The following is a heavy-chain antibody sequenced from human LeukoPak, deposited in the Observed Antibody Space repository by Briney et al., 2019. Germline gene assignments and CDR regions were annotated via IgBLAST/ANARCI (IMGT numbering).Heavy chain of an antibody. CDR2: VYYSGST. CDR3: ARYLTYYYGSSGYYHFDY. J-gene: IGHJ4*02. CDR1: GGSIDSFS. D-gene: IGHD3-22*01. V-gene: IGHV4-59*01. Sequence: SETLSLTCTVSGGSIDSFSWNWIRQPPGKGLEWIGSVYYSGSTNYNPSLKSRATISVDTSKNQFSLKLSSATAADTAVYYCARYLTYYYGSSGYYHFDYWGQGTLVTVSS.